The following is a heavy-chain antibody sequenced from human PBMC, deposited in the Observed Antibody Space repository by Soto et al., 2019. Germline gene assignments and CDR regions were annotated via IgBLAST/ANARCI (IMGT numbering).Heavy chain of an antibody. CDR3: AQLVPGHLSFAY. CDR1: GFSFNTRGVG. D-gene: IGHD6-19*01. V-gene: IGHV2-5*02. Sequence: QITLKESGPPLVKPTQTLALNCTFSGFSFNTRGVGVAWIRQPPGKALEWLAVTYWDDDRRYRPSLTDRLTITKDISTNQVVLTMTNMYHVDTGTHYCAQLVPGHLSFAYWGQGAMVTVSS. CDR2: TYWDDDR. J-gene: IGHJ1*01.